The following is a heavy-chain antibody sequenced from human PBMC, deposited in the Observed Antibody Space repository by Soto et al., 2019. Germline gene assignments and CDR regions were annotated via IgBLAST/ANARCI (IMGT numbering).Heavy chain of an antibody. CDR2: ISGSGGST. CDR3: AKPDDILTGYPYYYYYGMDV. D-gene: IGHD3-9*01. V-gene: IGHV3-23*01. J-gene: IGHJ6*02. Sequence: GGSLRLSCAASGFTFSSYAMSWVRQAPGKGLEWVSAISGSGGSTYYADSVKGRFTISRDNSKNTLYLQMNSLRAEDTAVYYCAKPDDILTGYPYYYYYGMDVWGQGTTVTVSS. CDR1: GFTFSSYA.